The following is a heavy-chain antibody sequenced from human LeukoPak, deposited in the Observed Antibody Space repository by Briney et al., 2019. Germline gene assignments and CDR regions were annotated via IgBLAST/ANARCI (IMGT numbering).Heavy chain of an antibody. CDR1: GFTFSDYY. CDR3: ARDGEQQLLDY. D-gene: IGHD6-13*01. Sequence: PGGSLRLSCAASGFTFSDYYMSWIRQAPGKGLGWVSYISTSSSYTNYADSVKGRFTISRDNAKNSLYLQMNSLRAEDTAVYYCARDGEQQLLDYWGQGTLVTVSS. V-gene: IGHV3-11*06. J-gene: IGHJ4*02. CDR2: ISTSSSYT.